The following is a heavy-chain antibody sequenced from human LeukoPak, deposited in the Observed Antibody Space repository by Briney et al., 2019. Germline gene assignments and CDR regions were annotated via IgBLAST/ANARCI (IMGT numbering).Heavy chain of an antibody. CDR1: GFTFSYYW. Sequence: PGGSLRLSCAASGFTFSYYWMTWVRQAPGKGLEWVANINQDGSDKYYVDSVKGRFTISRDNAKNSLYLQMNSLRAEDTAVYYCARDLVDSGSPSPPSFWGQGTLVTVSS. CDR2: INQDGSDK. D-gene: IGHD1-26*01. J-gene: IGHJ4*02. V-gene: IGHV3-7*01. CDR3: ARDLVDSGSPSPPSF.